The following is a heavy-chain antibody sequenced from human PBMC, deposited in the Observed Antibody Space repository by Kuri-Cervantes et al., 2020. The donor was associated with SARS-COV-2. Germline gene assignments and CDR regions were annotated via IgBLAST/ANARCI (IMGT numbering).Heavy chain of an antibody. CDR3: AKDQDYYDSSGQFDY. V-gene: IGHV3-23*03. J-gene: IGHJ4*02. CDR2: IYSGGRST. CDR1: GFTFSSYA. Sequence: GESLKISCAASGFTFSSYAMSWVRQAPGKGLEWVPVIYSGGRSTYYADSVKGRFTISRDNSKNTLYLQMNSLRAEDTAVYYCAKDQDYYDSSGQFDYWGQGTLVTVSS. D-gene: IGHD3-22*01.